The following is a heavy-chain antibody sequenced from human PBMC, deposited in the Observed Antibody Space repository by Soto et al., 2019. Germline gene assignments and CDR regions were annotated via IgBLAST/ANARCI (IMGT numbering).Heavy chain of an antibody. J-gene: IGHJ4*02. V-gene: IGHV3-43*01. CDR2: ITWDGGVT. CDR3: AKLNQPPDY. D-gene: IGHD2-2*01. CDR1: GFTFDDYT. Sequence: EVHLVESGGAVVQPGGSLRLSCAASGFTFDDYTMHWVRQVPGKGLECVSLITWDGGVTYSADSVEVRFAISSDNSKNSLYLQMNSLRSADTAMYYCAKLNQPPDYLGQGTVVTVSA.